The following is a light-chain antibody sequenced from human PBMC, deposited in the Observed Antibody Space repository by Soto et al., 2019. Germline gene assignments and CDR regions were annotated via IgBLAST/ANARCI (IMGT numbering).Light chain of an antibody. J-gene: IGKJ5*01. V-gene: IGKV3-20*01. CDR1: QSVSSSY. CDR3: QQYGSSPPAT. Sequence: EIVLTQSPGTLSLSPGERATLSCRASQSVSSSYLAWYQQKPGQAPRLLIYGASSRATGIPARFRGSGSGTDFTLTISSLQSEDFAVYYCQQYGSSPPATFGQGKRLEIK. CDR2: GAS.